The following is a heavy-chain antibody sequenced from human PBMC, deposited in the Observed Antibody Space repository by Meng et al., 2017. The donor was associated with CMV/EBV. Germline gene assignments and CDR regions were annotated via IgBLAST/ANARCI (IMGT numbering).Heavy chain of an antibody. CDR3: ARVLEDVVVVVPNYYYGMDV. J-gene: IGHJ6*01. V-gene: IGHV3-21*01. CDR2: ISSSSSYT. CDR1: GFTFSSYR. Sequence: GGSLRLSCAVSGFTFSSYRIIWVRQSPGKGLEWVSSISSSSSYTFYIDSVKGRFTISRDNAKNLVYLQMNSLRAEDTAMYYCARVLEDVVVVVPNYYYGMDVWGQGTTVTVSS. D-gene: IGHD2-15*01.